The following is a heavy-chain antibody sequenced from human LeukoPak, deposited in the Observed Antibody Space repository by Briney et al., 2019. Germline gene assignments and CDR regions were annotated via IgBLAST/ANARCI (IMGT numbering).Heavy chain of an antibody. Sequence: GRSLRLSCAASGFTFDDYAMHWVRQAPGKGLEWVSGISWNSGSIGYADSVKGRFTISRDNAKNSLYLQMNSLRAEDTALYYCAKVDLDYYDSSGSAAFDIWGQGTMVTVSS. CDR3: AKVDLDYYDSSGSAAFDI. D-gene: IGHD3-22*01. CDR2: ISWNSGSI. V-gene: IGHV3-9*01. J-gene: IGHJ3*02. CDR1: GFTFDDYA.